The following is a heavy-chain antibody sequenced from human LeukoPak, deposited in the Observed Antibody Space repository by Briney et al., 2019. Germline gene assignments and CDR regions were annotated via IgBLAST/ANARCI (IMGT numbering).Heavy chain of an antibody. D-gene: IGHD1-26*01. CDR1: GFAFSSYG. Sequence: GGSLRLSCATSGFAFSSYGVSWVRQAPGKGLEWVSGISGTTERTFYADSVKGRFTISRDNSENTLYLRMGSLRAEDTAVYYCAKDAAYVIVGATDYWGQGTLVTVSS. V-gene: IGHV3-23*01. J-gene: IGHJ4*02. CDR3: AKDAAYVIVGATDY. CDR2: ISGTTERT.